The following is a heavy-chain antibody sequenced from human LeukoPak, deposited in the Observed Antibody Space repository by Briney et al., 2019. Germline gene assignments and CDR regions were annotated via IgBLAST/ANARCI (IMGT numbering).Heavy chain of an antibody. CDR3: AKAGAGSIFGVVTLPRLDY. J-gene: IGHJ4*02. CDR1: GFTFSSYA. Sequence: QAGGSLRLSCAASGFTFSSYAMSWVRQAPGKGLEWVSAISGSGGSTYYADSVKGRFTISRDNSKNTLYLQMNSLRAEDTAVYYCAKAGAGSIFGVVTLPRLDYWGQGTLVTVSS. CDR2: ISGSGGST. V-gene: IGHV3-23*01. D-gene: IGHD3-3*01.